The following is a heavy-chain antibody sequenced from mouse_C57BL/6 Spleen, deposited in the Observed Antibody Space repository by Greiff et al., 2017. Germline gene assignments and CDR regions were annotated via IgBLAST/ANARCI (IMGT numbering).Heavy chain of an antibody. CDR3: ARPDSSGYVGFAD. D-gene: IGHD3-2*02. Sequence: QVQLQQPGAELVKPGASVKMSCKASGYTFTSYWITWVKQRPGQGLEWIGDIYPGSGSTNYNEKFKSKATLTVDTSSSTAYMQLSSLTSEDSAVYYCARPDSSGYVGFADWGQGTLVTVSA. J-gene: IGHJ3*01. CDR2: IYPGSGST. V-gene: IGHV1-55*01. CDR1: GYTFTSYW.